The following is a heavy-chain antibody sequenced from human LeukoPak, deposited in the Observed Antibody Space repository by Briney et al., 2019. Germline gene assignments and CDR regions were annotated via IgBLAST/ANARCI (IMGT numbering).Heavy chain of an antibody. V-gene: IGHV4-4*07. D-gene: IGHD6-6*01. CDR2: IYTSGST. CDR3: ARDGIAARPKGWFDP. CDR1: GGSISSYY. Sequence: SETLSLTCTVSGGSISSYYWSWIRQPAGKGLEWIGRIYTSGSTNYNPPLKSRVTMSVDTSKNQFSLKLSSVTAADTAVYYCARDGIAARPKGWFDPWGQGTLVTVSS. J-gene: IGHJ5*02.